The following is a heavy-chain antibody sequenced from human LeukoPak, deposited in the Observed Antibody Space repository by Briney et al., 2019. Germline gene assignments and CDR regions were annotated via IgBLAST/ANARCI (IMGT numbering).Heavy chain of an antibody. CDR2: ISSNGGST. CDR1: GFTFSSSA. V-gene: IGHV3-64D*09. J-gene: IGHJ4*02. D-gene: IGHD1-1*01. CDR3: VKRTGLYCDY. Sequence: PGGSLRLSCSASGFTFSSSAIHWVRQAPGKGVEYVSGISSNGGSTYNVDSVKGRFTISRDNSKNTVYLQMSSLRPEDTALYYCVKRTGLYCDYWGQGTLVTVSS.